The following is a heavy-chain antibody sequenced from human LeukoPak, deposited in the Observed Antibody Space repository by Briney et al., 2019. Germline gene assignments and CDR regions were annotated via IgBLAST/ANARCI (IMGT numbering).Heavy chain of an antibody. J-gene: IGHJ1*01. CDR2: ISDSGSSS. Sequence: AGSLRLSCAASGFTLSSFVMSWVRQAPGMGLEWVSTISDSGSSSFYADSVKGRFTISRDSSKNTVYLQMNSLRAEDTALYYCARRRTYASEYWGQGTLVTVSS. D-gene: IGHD1-14*01. CDR1: GFTLSSFV. V-gene: IGHV3-23*01. CDR3: ARRRTYASEY.